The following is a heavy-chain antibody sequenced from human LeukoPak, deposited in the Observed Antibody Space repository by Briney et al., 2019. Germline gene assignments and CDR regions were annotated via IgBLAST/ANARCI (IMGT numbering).Heavy chain of an antibody. CDR2: IYHSGST. V-gene: IGHV4-38-2*02. D-gene: IGHD4-17*01. Sequence: MPSETLSLTCTVSGYSISSGYYWGWIRQPPGKGLEWIGSIYHSGSTYYNPSLKSRVTISVDTSKNQFSLKLSSVTAADTAVYYCARDRGAYGDYVVAYWGQGTLVTVSS. CDR3: ARDRGAYGDYVVAY. CDR1: GYSISSGYY. J-gene: IGHJ4*02.